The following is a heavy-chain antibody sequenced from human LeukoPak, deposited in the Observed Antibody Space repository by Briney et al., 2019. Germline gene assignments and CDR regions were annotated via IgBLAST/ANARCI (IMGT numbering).Heavy chain of an antibody. J-gene: IGHJ2*01. CDR3: AREHSHSNWFFDL. CDR1: GFTFSDYG. V-gene: IGHV3-30*03. D-gene: IGHD4-11*01. CDR2: VAKDGGHK. Sequence: GGPLRLSCVASGFTFSDYGIQWVRQAPGKGLEWVAVVAKDGGHKVYSDSVKGRLSISRDNSKNTAFLQMDSLRTEDAAVYFCAREHSHSNWFFDLWGPGTPVTVSS.